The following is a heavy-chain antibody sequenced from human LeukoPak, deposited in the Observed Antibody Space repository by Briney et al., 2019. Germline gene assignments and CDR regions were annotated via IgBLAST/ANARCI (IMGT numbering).Heavy chain of an antibody. CDR1: GFTFSSYA. CDR3: ARGLVTGDY. Sequence: PGGSLRLSCAASGFTFSSYAMSWVRQAPGKGLEWVSSISGNGGSTYYAVSVQGRFTISRDNSKNTLYLQMNSLKVEDTAVYYCARGLVTGDYWGQGTLVTVSS. V-gene: IGHV3-23*01. J-gene: IGHJ4*02. CDR2: ISGNGGST. D-gene: IGHD3-3*01.